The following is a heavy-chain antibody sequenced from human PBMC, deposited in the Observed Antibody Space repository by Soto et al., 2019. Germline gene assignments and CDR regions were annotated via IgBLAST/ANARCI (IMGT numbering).Heavy chain of an antibody. V-gene: IGHV3-74*01. CDR2: INSDGSST. D-gene: IGHD2-2*01. J-gene: IGHJ4*02. Sequence: GSLRLSCAASGFTFSSYWMHWVRQAPGKGLVWVSRINSDGSSTSYADSVKGRFTISRDNAKNTLYLQMNSLRAEDTAVYYCARYQYQPAPFDYWGQGTLVTVSS. CDR3: ARYQYQPAPFDY. CDR1: GFTFSSYW.